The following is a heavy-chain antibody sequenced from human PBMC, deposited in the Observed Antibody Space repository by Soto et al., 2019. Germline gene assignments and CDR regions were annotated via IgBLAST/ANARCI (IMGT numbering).Heavy chain of an antibody. CDR3: VRASMPKAHFDS. V-gene: IGHV4-4*07. D-gene: IGHD2-2*01. Sequence: SETLSLTCTVSGGSIRGYYWSWIRQSAGMGLEWIGRMHTSGSTNYNPSLKSRVTFSVDMSKNQISLKLTSVAAADTALYYCVRASMPKAHFDSWGQGTLVTVSS. CDR2: MHTSGST. J-gene: IGHJ4*02. CDR1: GGSIRGYY.